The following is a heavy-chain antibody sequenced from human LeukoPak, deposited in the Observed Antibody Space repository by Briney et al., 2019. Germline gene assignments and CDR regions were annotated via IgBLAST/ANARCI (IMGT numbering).Heavy chain of an antibody. J-gene: IGHJ4*02. V-gene: IGHV1-18*01. CDR2: ISAYNGNT. CDR3: AREMDYYDSSGYWPY. CDR1: GYTFTSYG. D-gene: IGHD3-22*01. Sequence: ASVKVSCKASGYTFTSYGICWVRQAPGQGLEWMGWISAYNGNTNYAQKLQGRVTMTTDTSTSTAYMELSRLRSDDTAVYYCAREMDYYDSSGYWPYWGQGTLVTVSS.